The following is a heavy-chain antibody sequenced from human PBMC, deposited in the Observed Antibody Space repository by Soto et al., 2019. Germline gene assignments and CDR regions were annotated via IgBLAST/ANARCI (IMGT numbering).Heavy chain of an antibody. V-gene: IGHV3-74*01. CDR1: GFTFSSYW. D-gene: IGHD3-10*01. CDR2: MNEDGGTT. CDR3: ASDLSGRADV. J-gene: IGHJ6*02. Sequence: RRLSCAASGFTFSSYWMHWVRQAPGKGLVWVSRMNEDGGTTDYADSVKGRFTISRDNAKNTLYLQMNSLRVEDTAVYYCASDLSGRADVWGQGTTVTVSS.